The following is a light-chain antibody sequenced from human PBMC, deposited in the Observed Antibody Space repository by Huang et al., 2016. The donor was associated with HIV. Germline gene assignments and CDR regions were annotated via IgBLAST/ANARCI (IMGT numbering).Light chain of an antibody. CDR3: QQYSTYSWT. J-gene: IGKJ1*01. Sequence: DIQMTQSPSTLSASVGDRVTITCRASQSISSLLAWYQQKPGKAPNLLIYKSSNLKTGAPSRFSGRGSGTEFTLTISILQPDDFATYFGQQYSTYSWTFGQGTKVEL. CDR2: KSS. V-gene: IGKV1-5*03. CDR1: QSISSL.